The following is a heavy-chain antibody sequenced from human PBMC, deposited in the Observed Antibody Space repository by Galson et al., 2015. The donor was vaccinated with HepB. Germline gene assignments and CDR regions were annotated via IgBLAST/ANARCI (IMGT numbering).Heavy chain of an antibody. CDR1: GFTFSSYG. Sequence: SLRLSCAASGFTFSSYGMHWVRQAPGKGLEWVAVISYDGSNKYYADSVKGRFTISRDNSKNTLYLQMNSLRAEDTAVYYCAKGLEKWLVTGFDYWGQGTLVTVSS. CDR3: AKGLEKWLVTGFDY. CDR2: ISYDGSNK. V-gene: IGHV3-30*18. D-gene: IGHD6-19*01. J-gene: IGHJ4*02.